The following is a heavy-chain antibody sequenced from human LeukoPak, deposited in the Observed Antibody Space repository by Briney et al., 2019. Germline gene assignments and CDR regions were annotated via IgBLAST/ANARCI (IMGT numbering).Heavy chain of an antibody. Sequence: PGGSLRLSCAASGFTFSSYAMHWVRQAPGKGLEWVAVISYDGSNKYYADSVKGRFTISRDNSKNTLYLQMNSLRAEDTAVYYCARENDIDNPSFDHWGQGTLVTVSS. CDR2: ISYDGSNK. J-gene: IGHJ4*02. CDR1: GFTFSSYA. D-gene: IGHD3-9*01. CDR3: ARENDIDNPSFDH. V-gene: IGHV3-30*01.